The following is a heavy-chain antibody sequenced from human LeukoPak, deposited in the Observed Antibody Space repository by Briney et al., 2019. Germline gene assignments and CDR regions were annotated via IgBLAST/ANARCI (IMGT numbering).Heavy chain of an antibody. V-gene: IGHV3-30*02. CDR2: IRHDGSNK. Sequence: GGSLRLSCTTSGFIFSNYGMHWVRQAPGKGLEWVSFIRHDGSNKYYADSVKGRCTISRDNSKKTVYLQMNSLRAEDTAVYYCARDLVWFGEPKGYYNYMDVWGKGTTVTVSS. J-gene: IGHJ6*03. CDR1: GFIFSNYG. CDR3: ARDLVWFGEPKGYYNYMDV. D-gene: IGHD3-10*01.